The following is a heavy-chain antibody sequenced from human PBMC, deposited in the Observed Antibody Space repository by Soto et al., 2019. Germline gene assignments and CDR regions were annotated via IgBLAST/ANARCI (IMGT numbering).Heavy chain of an antibody. CDR2: IVVGSGNT. CDR1: GFTFTSSA. D-gene: IGHD3-16*02. V-gene: IGHV1-58*01. Sequence: GASVKVSSKASGFTFTSSAVQWARHARGQRLEWIGWIVVGSGNTNYAQKFQERVTITRDMSTSTAYMELSSLRSEDTAVYYCAADRGVTFGGVIAYYYYYGMDVWGQGTTVTVSS. J-gene: IGHJ6*02. CDR3: AADRGVTFGGVIAYYYYYGMDV.